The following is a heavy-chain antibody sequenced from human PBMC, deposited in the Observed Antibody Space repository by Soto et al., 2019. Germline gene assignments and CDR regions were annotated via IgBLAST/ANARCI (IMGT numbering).Heavy chain of an antibody. CDR2: IYYSGST. D-gene: IGHD3-3*01. V-gene: IGHV4-39*07. Sequence: SETLSLTCTVSGGSISSSSYYWGWIRQPPGKGLEWIGSIYYSGSTYYNPSLKSRVTISVDTSKNQFSLKLSSVTAADTAVYYCARRITIFGVVTHNWFDPWGQGTLVTVSS. J-gene: IGHJ5*02. CDR1: GGSISSSSYY. CDR3: ARRITIFGVVTHNWFDP.